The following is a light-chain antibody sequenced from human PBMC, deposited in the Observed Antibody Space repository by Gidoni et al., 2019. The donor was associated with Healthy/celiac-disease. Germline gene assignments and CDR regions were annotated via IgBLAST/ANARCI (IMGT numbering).Light chain of an antibody. CDR3: QQYNSYSMYT. CDR1: QSISSW. J-gene: IGKJ2*01. CDR2: YAS. Sequence: DIQMTQSPSTLSASVGDRVTITCRASQSISSWLAWYQQKPGKAPKLLIYYASSLESGVPSRFSGSGSGTEFTLTISSLQPDDFATYYCQQYNSYSMYTFGQXTKLEIK. V-gene: IGKV1-5*01.